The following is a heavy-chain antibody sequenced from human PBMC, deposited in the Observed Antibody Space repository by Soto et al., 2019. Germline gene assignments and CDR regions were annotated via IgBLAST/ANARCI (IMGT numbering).Heavy chain of an antibody. CDR2: IIPIFDTA. Sequence: QVQLVQSGAEVKKPGSSVKVSCKASGGTFSSYAITWVRQAPGQGLEWMGEIIPIFDTANYAQKFQGRVTITADESTSTAYMELSSLRSEDTAVYYCAGDRGPSSGYYPYWFDPWGQGTLVTVSS. V-gene: IGHV1-69*12. J-gene: IGHJ5*02. D-gene: IGHD3-22*01. CDR3: AGDRGPSSGYYPYWFDP. CDR1: GGTFSSYA.